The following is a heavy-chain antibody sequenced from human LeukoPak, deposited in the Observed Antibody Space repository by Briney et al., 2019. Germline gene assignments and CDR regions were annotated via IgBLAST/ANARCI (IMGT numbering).Heavy chain of an antibody. CDR3: ARWRWLVRRAFDI. CDR1: GFTFSSYW. D-gene: IGHD6-19*01. Sequence: GSLRLSCAASGFTFSSYWMTWIRQPPGKGLEWIGGINHSGSTNYNPSLKSRVTISVDTSKNQFSLKLSSVTAADTAVYYCARWRWLVRRAFDIWGQGTMVTVSS. J-gene: IGHJ3*02. V-gene: IGHV4-34*01. CDR2: INHSGST.